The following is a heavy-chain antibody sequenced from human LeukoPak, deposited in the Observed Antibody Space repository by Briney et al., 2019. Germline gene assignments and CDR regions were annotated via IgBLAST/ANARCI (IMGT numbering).Heavy chain of an antibody. CDR1: GFTFSSYW. CDR2: IKQDGSEK. D-gene: IGHD4-23*01. CDR3: ARESGTGVTDFDY. V-gene: IGHV3-7*01. Sequence: GGSLRLSCAASGFTFSSYWMGWVRQAPGKGLEWVANIKQDGSEKYYVDSVKGRFTISRDNAKNSLYLQMNSLRAEDTAVYYCARESGTGVTDFDYWGQGTLVTVSS. J-gene: IGHJ4*02.